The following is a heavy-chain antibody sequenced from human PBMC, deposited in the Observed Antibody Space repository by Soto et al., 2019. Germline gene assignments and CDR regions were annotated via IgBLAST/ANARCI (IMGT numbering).Heavy chain of an antibody. D-gene: IGHD2-2*01. CDR1: GYSFTSYW. V-gene: IGHV5-51*01. CDR2: IYPGDSDT. Sequence: GESLKISCKGSGYSFTSYWIGWVRQIPGKGLEWMGIIYPGDSDTRYSPSFQGQVTISADKSITTAYLQWNSLKASDTAMYYWARGHQPLYYYGLDVWGPGTRSPSP. CDR3: ARGHQPLYYYGLDV. J-gene: IGHJ6*02.